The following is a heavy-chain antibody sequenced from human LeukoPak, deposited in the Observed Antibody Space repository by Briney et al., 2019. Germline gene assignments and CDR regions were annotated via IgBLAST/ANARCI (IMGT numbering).Heavy chain of an antibody. J-gene: IGHJ4*02. D-gene: IGHD5-12*01. CDR2: VYYSGST. Sequence: SETLSLTRTVSGGSISSSNYYWAWTRQPPGKGLEWIVSVYYSGSTYYNPSLKSRVTISVDTSKNQFSLKLSSVAAADTAVYYCARRIIVATIDYWGQGTLVTVSS. V-gene: IGHV4-39*01. CDR3: ARRIIVATIDY. CDR1: GGSISSSNYY.